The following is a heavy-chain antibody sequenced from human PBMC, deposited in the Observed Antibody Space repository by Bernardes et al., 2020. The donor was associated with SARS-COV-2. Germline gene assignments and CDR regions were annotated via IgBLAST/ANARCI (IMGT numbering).Heavy chain of an antibody. CDR3: ARVLGSNYYYAMDV. J-gene: IGHJ6*02. V-gene: IGHV3-53*01. D-gene: IGHD6-13*01. CDR1: EFTVSSNS. Sequence: GGSLRLSCAASEFTVSSNSMSWVRQAPGKGLEWVSFIYSGGSAYYADSVKGRFTISRDNFKNTVHLHMHSLRAEDTAVYFCARVLGSNYYYAMDVWGHGTTVTVSS. CDR2: IYSGGSA.